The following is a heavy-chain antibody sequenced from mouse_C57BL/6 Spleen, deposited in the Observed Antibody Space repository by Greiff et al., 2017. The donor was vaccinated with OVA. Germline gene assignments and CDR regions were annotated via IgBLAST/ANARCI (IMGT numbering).Heavy chain of an antibody. V-gene: IGHV1-64*01. J-gene: IGHJ2*01. CDR3: AREIWLLLGDY. Sequence: QVQLQQPGAELVKPGASVKLSCKASGYTFPSYWMHWVKQRPGQGLEWIGMIHPNSGSTNYNETFKSKATLTVAKSSSTSYMQLSSRTSDDSAVYYCAREIWLLLGDYWGQGTTLTVSS. D-gene: IGHD2-3*01. CDR1: GYTFPSYW. CDR2: IHPNSGST.